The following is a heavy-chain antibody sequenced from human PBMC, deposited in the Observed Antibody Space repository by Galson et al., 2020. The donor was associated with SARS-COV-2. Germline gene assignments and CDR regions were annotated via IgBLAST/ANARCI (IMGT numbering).Heavy chain of an antibody. CDR3: ARLYSGYVAYDY. V-gene: IGHV2-70*11. CDR1: GFSLSTSGMC. Sequence: SGPTLVKPTQTLTLTCTFSGFSLSTSGMCVSWIRQPPGKALEWLARIDWDDDKYYSTSLKTRLTISKDTSKNQVVLTMTNMDPVDTATYYGARLYSGYVAYDYWGQGTLVTISS. CDR2: IDWDDDK. D-gene: IGHD5-12*01. J-gene: IGHJ4*02.